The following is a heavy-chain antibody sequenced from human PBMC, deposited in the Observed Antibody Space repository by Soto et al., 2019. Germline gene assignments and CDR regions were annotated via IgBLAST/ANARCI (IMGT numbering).Heavy chain of an antibody. J-gene: IGHJ4*01. D-gene: IGHD6-19*01. Sequence: PGGSLRLSCTASRFTFSNYWMSWVRQAPGKGLEWVANIKQDGSETYYVDSLRGRFTISRDNAKNSVYLQMNSLRVDDTAVYFCAGENVAVPAYFWGQEPWSPSPQ. CDR2: IKQDGSET. CDR1: RFTFSNYW. CDR3: AGENVAVPAYF. V-gene: IGHV3-7*01.